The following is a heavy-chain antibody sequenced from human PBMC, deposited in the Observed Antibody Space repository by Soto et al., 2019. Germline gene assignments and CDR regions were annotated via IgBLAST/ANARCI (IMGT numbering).Heavy chain of an antibody. CDR3: ANLVPVTVRNAVAGHFDY. V-gene: IGHV3-23*01. Sequence: PGGSLRLSCAASGFTFSSYAMSWVRQAPGKGLEWVSAISGSGGSTYYADSVKGRFTISRDNSKNTLYLQMNSLRAEDTAVYYCANLVPVTVRNAVAGHFDYWGQGTLVTVSS. J-gene: IGHJ4*02. CDR1: GFTFSSYA. CDR2: ISGSGGST. D-gene: IGHD6-19*01.